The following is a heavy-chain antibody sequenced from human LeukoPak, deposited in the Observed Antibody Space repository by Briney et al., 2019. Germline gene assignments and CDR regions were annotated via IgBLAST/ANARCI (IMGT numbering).Heavy chain of an antibody. V-gene: IGHV3-30-3*01. J-gene: IGHJ3*01. CDR1: RFTFSIYA. CDR2: VSSDGSNK. CDR3: ARPYATTGLFYALDG. Sequence: GGSLRLSCVASRFTFSIYAMHCDRQAPGKGLEWVAVVSSDGSNKYYADSVKGRFTISRDNSKNTLYLQMNSLRAEDTAVFYCARPYATTGLFYALDGWGQGTVVTVSS. D-gene: IGHD2-2*01.